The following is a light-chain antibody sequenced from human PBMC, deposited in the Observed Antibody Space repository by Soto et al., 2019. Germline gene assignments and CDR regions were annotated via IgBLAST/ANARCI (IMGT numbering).Light chain of an antibody. Sequence: TQSPSTLSASVGDRVTITCRASQSVSSSYLAWYQQKPGQAPRLLIYGASSRATGIPDRFSGSGSGTDFTLTISRLEPEDFAVYYCQQSGTFGQGTKVDIK. CDR3: QQSGT. CDR1: QSVSSSY. J-gene: IGKJ1*01. CDR2: GAS. V-gene: IGKV3-20*01.